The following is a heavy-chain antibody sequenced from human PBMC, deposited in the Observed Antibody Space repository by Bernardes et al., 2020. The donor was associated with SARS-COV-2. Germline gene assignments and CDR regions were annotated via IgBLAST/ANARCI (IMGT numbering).Heavy chain of an antibody. CDR2: IKQVVSEK. Sequence: GGSLRLSCAPSGFSFSSFWLSCVRQAPGNLLEWVATIKQVVSEKYYVDSVKGPFTISRDNAKNSLYLQMNSLRTEDTAVYYCARDPATNYDFWSGYYSLYYYGMDVWGQGTTVTVSS. CDR1: GFSFSSFW. V-gene: IGHV3-7*01. CDR3: ARDPATNYDFWSGYYSLYYYGMDV. D-gene: IGHD3-3*01. J-gene: IGHJ6*02.